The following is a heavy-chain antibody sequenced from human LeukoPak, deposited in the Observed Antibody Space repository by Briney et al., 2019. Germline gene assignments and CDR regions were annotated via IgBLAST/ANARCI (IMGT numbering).Heavy chain of an antibody. J-gene: IGHJ6*03. CDR3: ARDGYSSSWYALNYYYYMDV. CDR2: IKQDGSEK. Sequence: PGGSLRLSCAASGFTFSSYWMSWVRQAPGKGLEWVANIKQDGSEKYYVDSVKGRFTISRDNAKNSLYLQMNSLRAEDTAVYYCARDGYSSSWYALNYYYYMDVWGKGTTVTVSS. CDR1: GFTFSSYW. D-gene: IGHD6-13*01. V-gene: IGHV3-7*01.